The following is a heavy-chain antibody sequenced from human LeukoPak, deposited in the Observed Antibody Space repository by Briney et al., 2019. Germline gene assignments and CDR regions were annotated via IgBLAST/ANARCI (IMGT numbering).Heavy chain of an antibody. CDR3: ARYYCSGGSATCYYYYMDV. J-gene: IGHJ6*03. Sequence: SETLSLTCAVSGGSISSNSYYWGWIRQPPGKGLEWIGSIYYSGSTYYNPSLKSRVTISVDTSKNQFSLKLSSVTAADTAVYYCARYYCSGGSATCYYYYMDVWGKGTTVTISS. CDR1: GGSISSNSYY. CDR2: IYYSGST. V-gene: IGHV4-39*07. D-gene: IGHD2-15*01.